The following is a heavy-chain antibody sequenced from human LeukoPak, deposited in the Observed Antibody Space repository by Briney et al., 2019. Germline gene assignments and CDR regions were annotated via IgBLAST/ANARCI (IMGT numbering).Heavy chain of an antibody. V-gene: IGHV3-53*01. CDR2: IYSSGNT. Sequence: GGSLRLSCAASGFTVSSNYMNWVRQAPGKGLEWVSVIYSSGNTYYVDSVKGRFTISRDNSKNTLYLQMNSLRAEDTAVYYCARDSLTMIVGRQKRGLDYWGQGTLVTVSS. D-gene: IGHD3-22*01. J-gene: IGHJ4*02. CDR3: ARDSLTMIVGRQKRGLDY. CDR1: GFTVSSNY.